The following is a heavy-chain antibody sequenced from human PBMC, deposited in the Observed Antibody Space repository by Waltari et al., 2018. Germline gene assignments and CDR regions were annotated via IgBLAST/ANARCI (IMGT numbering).Heavy chain of an antibody. CDR2: IYWNDDK. Sequence: QITLKESGPTLVKPTQTLTLTCTFSGFSLSTSGVGVGWIRQPPGKALEWLALIYWNDDKRYSPSLKSRLTITKDTSKNQVVLTMTNMDPVDTATYYCAHLPGGRFLEPSFDYWGQGTLVTVSS. D-gene: IGHD3-3*01. CDR3: AHLPGGRFLEPSFDY. J-gene: IGHJ4*02. V-gene: IGHV2-5*01. CDR1: GFSLSTSGVG.